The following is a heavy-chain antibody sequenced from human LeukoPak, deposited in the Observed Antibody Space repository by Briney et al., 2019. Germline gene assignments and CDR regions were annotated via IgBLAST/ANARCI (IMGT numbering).Heavy chain of an antibody. J-gene: IGHJ4*02. CDR3: ARELRLGELSLTPYY. Sequence: ASVKVSCKASGYTFTGYYIHWVRQAPGQGLEWMGRINPNSGGTNYAQKFQGRVTMTRDTSISTTYVELSRLRSDDTAVYYCARELRLGELSLTPYYWGQGTLVTVSS. D-gene: IGHD3-16*02. CDR1: GYTFTGYY. V-gene: IGHV1-2*06. CDR2: INPNSGGT.